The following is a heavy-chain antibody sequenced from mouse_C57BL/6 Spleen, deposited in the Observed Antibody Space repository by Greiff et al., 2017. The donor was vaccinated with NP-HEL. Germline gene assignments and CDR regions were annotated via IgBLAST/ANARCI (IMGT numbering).Heavy chain of an antibody. CDR3: ATGITTALDY. J-gene: IGHJ2*01. CDR1: GYAFSSSW. V-gene: IGHV1-82*01. Sequence: QVQLQQSGPELVKPGASVKISCKASGYAFSSSWMNWVKQRPGKGLEWIGRIYPGDGDTNYNGKFKGKATLTADKSSSTAYMQLSSLTSEDSAVYFGATGITTALDYWGQGTTLTVSS. CDR2: IYPGDGDT. D-gene: IGHD1-2*01.